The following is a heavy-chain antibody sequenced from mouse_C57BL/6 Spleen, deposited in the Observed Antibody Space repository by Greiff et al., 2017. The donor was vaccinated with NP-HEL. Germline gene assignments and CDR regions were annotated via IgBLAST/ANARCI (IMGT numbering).Heavy chain of an antibody. Sequence: VQLQQSGPELVKPGASVKISCKASGYSFTDYNMNWVKQRNGKSLEWIGVINPNYGTTSYNQKFKGKATLTVDQSSSTAYMQLNSLTSEDSAVYYCARTILYDYARISLDYWGKGATLAVSS. V-gene: IGHV1-39*01. CDR1: GYSFTDYN. CDR3: ARTILYDYARISLDY. CDR2: INPNYGTT. J-gene: IGHJ2*01. D-gene: IGHD2-4*01.